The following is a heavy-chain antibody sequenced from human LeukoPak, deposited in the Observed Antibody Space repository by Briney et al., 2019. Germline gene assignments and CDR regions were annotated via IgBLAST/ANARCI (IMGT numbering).Heavy chain of an antibody. Sequence: PSETLSLTCTVSGGSISSYYWSWIRQPPGKGLEWIGYIYYSGSTKYNPSLKSRVTISVDTSKNQFSLKLSSATAADTAVYYCARRAYDSRSNTILNDAFDIWGQGTMVTVSS. D-gene: IGHD3-22*01. CDR2: IYYSGST. CDR3: ARRAYDSRSNTILNDAFDI. V-gene: IGHV4-59*08. CDR1: GGSISSYY. J-gene: IGHJ3*02.